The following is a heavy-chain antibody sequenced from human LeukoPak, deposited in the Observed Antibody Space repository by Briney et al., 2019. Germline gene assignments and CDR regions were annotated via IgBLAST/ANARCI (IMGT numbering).Heavy chain of an antibody. V-gene: IGHV2-5*02. J-gene: IGHJ4*02. D-gene: IGHD6-19*01. CDR3: AHRLVAGRTKWYYFDY. Sequence: ESGPTLVKPTQTLTLTCNFSGFSLSTSGVGVGWIRQPPGKALEWLALIYWDDDKRYSPSLKSRLTITKDTSKNQVVLTMTNMDPVDTATYYCAHRLVAGRTKWYYFDYWGQGTLVTVS. CDR2: IYWDDDK. CDR1: GFSLSTSGVG.